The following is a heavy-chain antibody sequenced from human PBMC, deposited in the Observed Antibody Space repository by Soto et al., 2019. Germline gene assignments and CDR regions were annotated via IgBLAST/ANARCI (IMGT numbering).Heavy chain of an antibody. CDR3: ARDLGDYYDSSGYQFDY. CDR1: GGTFSSYA. V-gene: IGHV1-69*12. D-gene: IGHD3-22*01. J-gene: IGHJ4*02. CDR2: IIPIFGTA. Sequence: QVQLVQSGAEVKKPGSSVKVSCKASGGTFSSYAISWVRQAPGQGLEWMGGIIPIFGTANYAQKFQGRVTITADESTSTAYMELSSLRSEDTAVYYCARDLGDYYDSSGYQFDYWGQGTLVTVSS.